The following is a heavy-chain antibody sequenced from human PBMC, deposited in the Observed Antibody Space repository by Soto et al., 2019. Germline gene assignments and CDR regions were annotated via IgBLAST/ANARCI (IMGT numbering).Heavy chain of an antibody. CDR2: ISGSGGST. D-gene: IGHD4-17*01. CDR3: AXRTVGWYFDL. CDR1: GFTFNSYA. Sequence: EVQLLESGGGLVQPGGSLRLSCAASGFTFNSYAMNWVRQAPGKGLEWVSVISGSGGSTYYADSVKGRFTISRDNSKNTLYLXMXXLRAEDTAVYYCAXRTVGWYFDLWGRGTLVTVSS. V-gene: IGHV3-23*01. J-gene: IGHJ2*01.